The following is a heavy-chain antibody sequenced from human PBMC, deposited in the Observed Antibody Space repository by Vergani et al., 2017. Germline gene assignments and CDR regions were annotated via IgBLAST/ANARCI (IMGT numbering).Heavy chain of an antibody. Sequence: EVQLLESGGGLVQPGGSLRLPCAASGFTFSSYAMSWVRQAPGKGLEWVSAISGSGGSTYYADSEKGRFTISRDNSKNTLYLQMNSLRAEDTAVYYCARGXGSYEYYYYYYMDVWGRGP. V-gene: IGHV3-23*01. CDR3: ARGXGSYEYYYYYYMDV. CDR1: GFTFSSYA. CDR2: ISGSGGST. J-gene: IGHJ6*03. D-gene: IGHD1-26*01.